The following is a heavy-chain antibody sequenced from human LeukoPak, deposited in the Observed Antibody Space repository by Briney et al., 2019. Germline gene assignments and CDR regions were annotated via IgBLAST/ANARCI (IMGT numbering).Heavy chain of an antibody. CDR2: ITSSSSYM. V-gene: IGHV3-21*01. D-gene: IGHD6-6*01. Sequence: GGSLRLSCAASGFTFSSYNMNWVRQAPGKGLEWVSSITSSSSYMYYADSVKGRFTISRDNAKNSLYLQMNSLRAEDAAVYYCARDPGPGVHWGQGTLVTVSS. CDR1: GFTFSSYN. CDR3: ARDPGPGVH. J-gene: IGHJ4*02.